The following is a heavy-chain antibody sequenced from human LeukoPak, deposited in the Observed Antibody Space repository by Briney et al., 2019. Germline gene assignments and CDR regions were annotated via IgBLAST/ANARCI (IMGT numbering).Heavy chain of an antibody. J-gene: IGHJ5*02. V-gene: IGHV3-23*01. Sequence: PGGSLRLSCAASGFTFSSYAMSWVRQAPGKGLEWVSAISGSGGSTYYADSVKGRFTISRDNSKNTLYLRMSSLRAEDTAVYYCAKGRSYDYVWGTYPWGQGTLVTVSS. CDR1: GFTFSSYA. CDR3: AKGRSYDYVWGTYP. CDR2: ISGSGGST. D-gene: IGHD3-16*01.